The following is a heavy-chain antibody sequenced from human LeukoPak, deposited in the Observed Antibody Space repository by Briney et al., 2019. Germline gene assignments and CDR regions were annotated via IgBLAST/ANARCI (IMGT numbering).Heavy chain of an antibody. D-gene: IGHD6-25*01. Sequence: GGSLRLSCAASGFTFSNFAMTWVRQAPGKGLEWVSGLSHSGYSTYYADSVKGRFTMSRDKFKKTLYLQMSSLRAEDTAIYYCARGTWYSSGWYFDYWGQGTLVTVSS. V-gene: IGHV3-23*01. J-gene: IGHJ4*02. CDR1: GFTFSNFA. CDR3: ARGTWYSSGWYFDY. CDR2: LSHSGYST.